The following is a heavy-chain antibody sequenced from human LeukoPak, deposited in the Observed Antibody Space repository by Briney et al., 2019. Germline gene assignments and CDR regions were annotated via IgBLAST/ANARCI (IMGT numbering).Heavy chain of an antibody. D-gene: IGHD5-24*01. J-gene: IGHJ4*02. CDR3: AKLLGTATTYDS. CDR2: INPDGSQK. V-gene: IGHV3-7*01. Sequence: GGSLTLSCEASGFTFSGNWMSWVRQAPGKGLERVASINPDGSQKLYVDSVKGRFTISRDNTKSSLYLQMNSLGAEDTAMYYCAKLLGTATTYDSWGQGTRVTVSS. CDR1: GFTFSGNW.